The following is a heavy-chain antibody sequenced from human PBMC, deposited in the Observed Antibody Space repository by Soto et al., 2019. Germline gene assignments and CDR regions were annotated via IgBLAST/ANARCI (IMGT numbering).Heavy chain of an antibody. CDR1: GFTFSSYG. Sequence: GGSLRLSCAASGFTFSSYGMHWVRQAPGKGLEWVAVISYGGSNKYYADSVKGRFTISRDNSKNTLYLQMNSLRAEDTAVYYCAKSDYYYGMDVWGQGTTVTVSS. J-gene: IGHJ6*02. CDR3: AKSDYYYGMDV. V-gene: IGHV3-30*18. CDR2: ISYGGSNK.